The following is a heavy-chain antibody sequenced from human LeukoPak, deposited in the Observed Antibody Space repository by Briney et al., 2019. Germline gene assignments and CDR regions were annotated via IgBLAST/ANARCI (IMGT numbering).Heavy chain of an antibody. Sequence: GGSLRLSCAASGFTFSTYTMIWVRQAPGEGLEWVSSISSRSTFIFYADSVKGRFTISRDNAKNSLSLQMNSLRAEDTAVYYCARTGKGGDGYNSDYWGQGTLVTVSS. V-gene: IGHV3-21*01. CDR2: ISSRSTFI. CDR1: GFTFSTYT. D-gene: IGHD5-24*01. J-gene: IGHJ4*02. CDR3: ARTGKGGDGYNSDY.